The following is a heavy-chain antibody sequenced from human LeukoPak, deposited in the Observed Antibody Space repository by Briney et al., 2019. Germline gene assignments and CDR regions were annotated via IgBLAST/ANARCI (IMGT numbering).Heavy chain of an antibody. Sequence: GGSLRLSCAASGLTFSSYWMSWVRQAPGKGLEWVANIKQDGSEKYYVDSVKGRFTISRDNAKNSLYLQMNSLRAEDTAVYYCAGGYSSGWSNYWGQGTLVTVFS. CDR2: IKQDGSEK. V-gene: IGHV3-7*04. D-gene: IGHD6-19*01. J-gene: IGHJ4*02. CDR3: AGGYSSGWSNY. CDR1: GLTFSSYW.